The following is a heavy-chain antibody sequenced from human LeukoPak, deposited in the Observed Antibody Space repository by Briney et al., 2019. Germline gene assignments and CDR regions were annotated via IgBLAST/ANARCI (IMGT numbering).Heavy chain of an antibody. V-gene: IGHV4-4*07. Sequence: SETLSLTCTVSGGSISSYYWSWIRQPAGKGLEWIGRIYTSGSTNYNPSLKSRVTMSVDTSKNQFSLKLSSVTAADTAVYYCARGKPYDSSGYWPRDAFDIWGQGTMVTVSS. D-gene: IGHD3-22*01. CDR1: GGSISSYY. J-gene: IGHJ3*02. CDR3: ARGKPYDSSGYWPRDAFDI. CDR2: IYTSGST.